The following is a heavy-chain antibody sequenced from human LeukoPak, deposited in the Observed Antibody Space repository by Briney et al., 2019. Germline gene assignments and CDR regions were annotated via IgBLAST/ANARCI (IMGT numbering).Heavy chain of an antibody. Sequence: ASVKVSCKASGYTFTSYYMHWVRQAPGQGLEWMGITNPGGGSTSYAQKFQGRVTMTRDTSTSTVYMELSSLRSEDTAVYYCAREEAEYYFDYWGQGTLVTVSS. CDR3: AREEAEYYFDY. V-gene: IGHV1-46*01. J-gene: IGHJ4*02. CDR2: TNPGGGST. CDR1: GYTFTSYY.